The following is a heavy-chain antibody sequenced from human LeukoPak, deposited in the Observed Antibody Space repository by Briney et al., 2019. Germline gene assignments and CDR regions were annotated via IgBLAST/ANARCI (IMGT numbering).Heavy chain of an antibody. CDR3: AKVGYPYYYDSSGYYYGPYYFDY. Sequence: NPGGSLRLSCVASGFTFSTYDMNWVRQAPGKGLEWVSAITSTSNHINYADSVKGRFTISRDSANNSLYLQMNSLRAEDTAVYYCAKVGYPYYYDSSGYYYGPYYFDYWGQGTLVTVSS. J-gene: IGHJ4*02. V-gene: IGHV3-21*01. CDR1: GFTFSTYD. CDR2: ITSTSNHI. D-gene: IGHD3-22*01.